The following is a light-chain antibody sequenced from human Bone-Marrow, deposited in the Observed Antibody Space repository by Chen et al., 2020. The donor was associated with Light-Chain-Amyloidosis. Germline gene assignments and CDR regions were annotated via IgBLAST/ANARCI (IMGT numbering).Light chain of an antibody. Sequence: DIRMTQSPPTLSASVGDRVTITCRASQDIGDWLAWFQQKPGKAPNLLIYKASNLQRGVPSRFTGRGSGTEFTLTIDSLQPDDFALYFCQQYKSYTFTFGQGTQL. CDR3: QQYKSYTFT. CDR1: QDIGDW. J-gene: IGKJ2*01. V-gene: IGKV1-5*03. CDR2: KAS.